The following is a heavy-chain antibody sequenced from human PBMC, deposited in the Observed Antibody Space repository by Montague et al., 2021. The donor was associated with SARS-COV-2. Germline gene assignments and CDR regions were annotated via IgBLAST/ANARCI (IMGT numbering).Heavy chain of an antibody. V-gene: IGHV4-34*01. J-gene: IGHJ6*02. Sequence: SETLSLTCAVYGGSFSGYYWSWCLQPPGKGREWSGEINHSGSTNYNPSPKSRVTISVDTSKNRFSLKMSSVTAADTAVYYCARVRYYGSGTSLGLDVWGQGTTVTVSS. CDR3: ARVRYYGSGTSLGLDV. CDR2: INHSGST. CDR1: GGSFSGYY. D-gene: IGHD3-10*01.